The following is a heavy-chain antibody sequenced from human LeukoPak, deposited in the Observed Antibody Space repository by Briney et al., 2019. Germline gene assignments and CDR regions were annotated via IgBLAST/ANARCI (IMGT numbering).Heavy chain of an antibody. V-gene: IGHV3-7*04. CDR3: ARARYGDF. D-gene: IGHD1-14*01. CDR1: GFTFRDYW. CDR2: IKEDGSEK. J-gene: IGHJ4*02. Sequence: PGGSLRLSCVASGFTFRDYWMTWVRQAPGKGLEWVANIKEDGSEKNYADSVKGRFTTSRDNSKNPVYLQMNSLRGEDTAVYYCARARYGDFWGQGNRVTVSS.